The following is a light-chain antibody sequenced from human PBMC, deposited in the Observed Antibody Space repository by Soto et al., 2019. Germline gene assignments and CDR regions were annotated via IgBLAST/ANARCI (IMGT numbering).Light chain of an antibody. Sequence: DIVMTQSPDSLAVSLGERATINCKSSQSLYNSNNLNYLAWYQRKPGQPPKLLLYWASTRESGVPDRFSGIASGTDFTLTISSLQAADVAVYYCQQYHSNPSTFGQGTKLEIK. CDR1: QSLYNSNNLNY. V-gene: IGKV4-1*01. CDR2: WAS. J-gene: IGKJ2*01. CDR3: QQYHSNPST.